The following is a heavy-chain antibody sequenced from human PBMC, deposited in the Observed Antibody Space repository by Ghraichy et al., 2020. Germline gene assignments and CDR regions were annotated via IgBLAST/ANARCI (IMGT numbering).Heavy chain of an antibody. V-gene: IGHV4-59*01. J-gene: IGHJ4*02. CDR1: GGSISSYY. D-gene: IGHD6-19*01. CDR2: IYYSGST. Sequence: SETLSLTCTVSGGSISSYYWSWIRQPPGKGLEWIGYIYYSGSTNYNPSLKSRVTISVDTSKNQFSLKLSSVTAADTAVYYCARVDNPWLAPKFDYWGQGTLVTVSS. CDR3: ARVDNPWLAPKFDY.